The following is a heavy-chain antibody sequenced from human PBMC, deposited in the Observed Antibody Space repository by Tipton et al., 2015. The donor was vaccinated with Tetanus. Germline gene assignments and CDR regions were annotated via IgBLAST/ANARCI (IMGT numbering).Heavy chain of an antibody. Sequence: SLRLSCAASGFTFSNYGMSWVRQAPEKGLEWVATISGDAGNTHYADSVKGRLTISRDNSRDTLYLQMNSLRAEDTAVYYCARVGFGIYSMDAWGQGTTVTVSS. V-gene: IGHV3-23*01. J-gene: IGHJ6*02. CDR1: GFTFSNYG. CDR2: ISGDAGNT. D-gene: IGHD3-10*01. CDR3: ARVGFGIYSMDA.